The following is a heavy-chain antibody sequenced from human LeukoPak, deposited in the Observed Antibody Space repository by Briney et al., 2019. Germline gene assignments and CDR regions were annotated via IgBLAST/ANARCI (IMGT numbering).Heavy chain of an antibody. CDR3: ASHDSSGYYYVN. CDR1: GYTFTSYG. Sequence: ASVKVSCKASGYTFTSYGISWVRQAPGQGLEWMGWISAYNGNTNYAQKLQGRVTMTTDTSTSTAYMELRSLRSDDTAVYYSASHDSSGYYYVNWGQGTLVTVSS. D-gene: IGHD3-22*01. V-gene: IGHV1-18*01. CDR2: ISAYNGNT. J-gene: IGHJ4*02.